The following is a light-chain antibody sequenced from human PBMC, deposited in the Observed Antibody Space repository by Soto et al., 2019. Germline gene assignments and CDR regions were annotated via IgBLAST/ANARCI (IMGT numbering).Light chain of an antibody. J-gene: IGKJ1*01. Sequence: DIQITQSPSTLPASVGDRVTITCRASQDINRWLAWYQQKPGKAPKILIYNADTLESGVPSRFSGSGYGTEFILTISSLQPDDFATYYCQQFSLYWAFGQGSKVAIK. CDR3: QQFSLYWA. V-gene: IGKV1-5*01. CDR1: QDINRW. CDR2: NAD.